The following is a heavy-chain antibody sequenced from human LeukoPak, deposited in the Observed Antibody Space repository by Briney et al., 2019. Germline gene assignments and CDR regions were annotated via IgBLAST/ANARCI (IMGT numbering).Heavy chain of an antibody. CDR1: GGTFSSYA. J-gene: IGHJ4*02. D-gene: IGHD3-22*01. V-gene: IGHV1-69*06. CDR2: IIPIFGTA. CDR3: ASHDSSGYYLTYYFDY. Sequence: SVKVSCKASGGTFSSYAISWVRQAPGQGLEWMGGIIPIFGTANYAQKFQGRVTITADKSTSTTYMELSSLRSEDTAVYYCASHDSSGYYLTYYFDYWGQGTLVTASS.